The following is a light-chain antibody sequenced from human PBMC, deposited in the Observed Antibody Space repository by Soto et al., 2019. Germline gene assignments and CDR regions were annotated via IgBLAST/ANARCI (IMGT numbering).Light chain of an antibody. CDR1: QNISRY. CDR3: QQRSNWART. CDR2: DTS. V-gene: IGKV3-11*01. J-gene: IGKJ1*01. Sequence: EIVLTQSPGTLSLSPGESATLSCRASQNISRYLAWYQQKVGQSPTLLIYDTSNRATGIPARFSGSGSGTDFTLTIRSLEPEDFAVYYCQQRSNWARTFGQGTKVDIK.